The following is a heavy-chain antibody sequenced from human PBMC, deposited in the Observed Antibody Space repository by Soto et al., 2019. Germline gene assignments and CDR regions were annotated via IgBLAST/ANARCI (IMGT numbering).Heavy chain of an antibody. V-gene: IGHV4-4*02. D-gene: IGHD4-17*01. Sequence: SETLSLTCAVSGGSISTSNWWSWVRQPPGKGLEWIGEIYHSGGTNSNPSLKSRVTMSVDKSKNQFSLNLSSVTAADTAVYYCARCHRGLRCHLDSWGQGTLVTVSS. J-gene: IGHJ4*02. CDR1: GGSISTSNW. CDR3: ARCHRGLRCHLDS. CDR2: IYHSGGT.